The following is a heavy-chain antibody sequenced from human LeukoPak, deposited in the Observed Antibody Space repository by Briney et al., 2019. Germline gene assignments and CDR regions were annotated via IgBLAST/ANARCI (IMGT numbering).Heavy chain of an antibody. CDR1: GYTLTELS. CDR3: ATGESAATPYYYYGMDV. J-gene: IGHJ6*02. Sequence: EASVKVSCKVSGYTLTELSMHWVRQAPGKGLEWMGGFDPEDGETIYAQKFQGRVTMTEDTSTDTAYMELSSLRSEDTAVYYCATGESAATPYYYYGMDVWGQGTTVTVS. V-gene: IGHV1-24*01. D-gene: IGHD2-15*01. CDR2: FDPEDGET.